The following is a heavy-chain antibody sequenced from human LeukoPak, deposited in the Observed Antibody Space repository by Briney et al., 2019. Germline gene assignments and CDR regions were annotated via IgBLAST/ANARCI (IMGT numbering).Heavy chain of an antibody. V-gene: IGHV3-48*02. D-gene: IGHD3-10*01. CDR1: GFTFSSYS. CDR3: ARDKEVRGVDNWFDP. J-gene: IGHJ5*02. CDR2: ISSSSTM. Sequence: GGSLRLSCAASGFTFSSYSMNWVRQAPGKGLEWVSYISSSSTMYYADSVKGRFTISRDNAKNSLYLQMNSLRDEDTAVYYCARDKEVRGVDNWFDPWGQGTLVTVSS.